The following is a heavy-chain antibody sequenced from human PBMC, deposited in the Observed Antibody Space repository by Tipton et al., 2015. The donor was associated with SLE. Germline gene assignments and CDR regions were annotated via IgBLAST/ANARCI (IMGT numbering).Heavy chain of an antibody. V-gene: IGHV4-59*11. CDR1: GGSISSHF. J-gene: IGHJ4*02. Sequence: TLSLTCTVSGGSISSHFWSWIRQPPGKGLEWIGYIYYSGSTNYNPSLKSRVTISVHTSKNQFSLQLTSVTAADTAVYFCARQAYYYDSSGSYSYYFDYWGQGTLVTVAS. CDR3: ARQAYYYDSSGSYSYYFDY. D-gene: IGHD3-22*01. CDR2: IYYSGST.